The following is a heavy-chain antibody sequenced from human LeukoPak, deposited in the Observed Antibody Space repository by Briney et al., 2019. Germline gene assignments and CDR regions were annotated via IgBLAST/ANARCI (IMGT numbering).Heavy chain of an antibody. V-gene: IGHV3-23*01. CDR2: VSGNGGTT. J-gene: IGHJ6*03. CDR3: ARVIRYYYYMDV. Sequence: PGGSLRLSCAASGFTFSSYAMSWVRQAPGKGLEWVSSVSGNGGTTYYADSVKGRFTISRDNSRNTVYLQMNSPRAEDTAVYYCARVIRYYYYMDVWGKGTTVTISS. CDR1: GFTFSSYA.